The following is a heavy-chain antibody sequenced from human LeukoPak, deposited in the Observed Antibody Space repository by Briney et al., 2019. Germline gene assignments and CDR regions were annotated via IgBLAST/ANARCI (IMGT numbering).Heavy chain of an antibody. V-gene: IGHV3-74*01. CDR1: GLTFNRYW. CDR3: ARTEDYGDFGFDY. D-gene: IGHD4-17*01. J-gene: IGHJ4*02. Sequence: PGGSLRLSCAASGLTFNRYWMHWVRQAPGKGLVWVARVNNDGSSTTYADSVRGRFTISRDHAKSTLYLQMNSLRVEDTAVYYCARTEDYGDFGFDYWGQGTLVTVSS. CDR2: VNNDGSST.